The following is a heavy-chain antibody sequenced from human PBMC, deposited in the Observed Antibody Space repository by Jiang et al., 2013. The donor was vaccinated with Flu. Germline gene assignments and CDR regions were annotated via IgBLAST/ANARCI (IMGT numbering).Heavy chain of an antibody. Sequence: QLLESGGGVVQPGRSLRLSCAASGFTFSSYAMHWVRQAPGKGLEWVAVISYDGSNKYYADSVKGRFTISRDNSKNTLYLQMNSLRAEDTAVYYCAREDTYYYDSSAPGYWGQGTLVTVSS. D-gene: IGHD3-22*01. CDR3: AREDTYYYDSSAPGY. CDR2: ISYDGSNK. J-gene: IGHJ4*02. CDR1: GFTFSSYA. V-gene: IGHV3-30-3*01.